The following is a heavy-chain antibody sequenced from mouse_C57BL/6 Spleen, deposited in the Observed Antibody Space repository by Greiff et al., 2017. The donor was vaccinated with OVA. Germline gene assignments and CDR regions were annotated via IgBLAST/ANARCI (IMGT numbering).Heavy chain of an antibody. V-gene: IGHV1-80*01. Sequence: SGAELVKPGASVKISCKASGYAFSSYWMNWVKQRPGKGLEWIGQIYPGDGDTNYNGKFKGKATLTADKSSSTAYMQLSSLTSEDSAVYFCARLGVTGTAWFAYWGQGTLVTVSA. J-gene: IGHJ3*01. CDR3: ARLGVTGTAWFAY. CDR2: IYPGDGDT. D-gene: IGHD4-1*01. CDR1: GYAFSSYW.